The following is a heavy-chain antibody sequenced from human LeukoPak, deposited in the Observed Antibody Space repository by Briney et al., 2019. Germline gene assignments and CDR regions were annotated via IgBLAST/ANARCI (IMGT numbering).Heavy chain of an antibody. CDR3: AKEGRSLQTY. V-gene: IGHV3-21*04. CDR1: GFTLSSCS. J-gene: IGHJ4*02. D-gene: IGHD5-24*01. Sequence: PGGSLRLSFAGSGFTLSSCSMNWVRQARGKGLEWVSSISSSSSYIYYADSVKGRFTISRDNAKNSLYLQMNSLRVEDTAVYYCAKEGRSLQTYWGQGTLVTVSS. CDR2: ISSSSSYI.